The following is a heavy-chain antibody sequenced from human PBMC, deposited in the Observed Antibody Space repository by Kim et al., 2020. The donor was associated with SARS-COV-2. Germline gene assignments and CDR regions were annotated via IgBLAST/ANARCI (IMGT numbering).Heavy chain of an antibody. CDR2: IYYSGST. J-gene: IGHJ4*02. CDR1: GGSISSYY. D-gene: IGHD3-22*01. Sequence: SETLSLTCTVSGGSISSYYWSWIRQPPGKGLEWIGYIYYSGSTNYNPSLKSRVTISVDTSKNQFSLKLSSVTAADTAVYYCARGTEDSSGYYYILDYWGQGTLVTVSS. V-gene: IGHV4-59*13. CDR3: ARGTEDSSGYYYILDY.